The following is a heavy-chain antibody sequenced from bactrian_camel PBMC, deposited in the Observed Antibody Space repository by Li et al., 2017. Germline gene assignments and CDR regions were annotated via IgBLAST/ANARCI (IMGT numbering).Heavy chain of an antibody. D-gene: IGHD1*01. V-gene: IGHV3S61*01. CDR1: GYPNSMKIRY. Sequence: QLVESGGGSVQAGGSLRLSCVGSGYPNSMKIRYIGWFREAPGKEREGVACIFTGQPARSYYGDSVKGRFTLSRDNAKDTVNLQMDNLMIEDTATYQCAADCPHIVGW. CDR2: IFTGQPARS.